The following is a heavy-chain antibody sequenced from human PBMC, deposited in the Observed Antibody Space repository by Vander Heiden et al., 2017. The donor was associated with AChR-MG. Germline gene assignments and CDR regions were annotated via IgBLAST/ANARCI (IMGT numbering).Heavy chain of an antibody. J-gene: IGHJ5*02. V-gene: IGHV4-34*01. CDR1: GGSFSGYY. CDR3: ARGLLLWFGELLINWFDP. D-gene: IGHD3-10*01. CDR2: INHSGST. Sequence: QVQLQQWGAGLLKPSETLSLTCAVYGGSFSGYYWSWIRQPPGKGLGWIGEINHSGSTNYNPSLKRRVTISVDTSKNQFSLKLSSVTAADTAVYYCARGLLLWFGELLINWFDPWGQGTLVTVSS.